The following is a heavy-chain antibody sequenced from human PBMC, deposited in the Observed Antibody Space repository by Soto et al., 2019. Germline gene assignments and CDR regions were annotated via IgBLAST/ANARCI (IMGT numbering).Heavy chain of an antibody. D-gene: IGHD6-13*01. CDR2: INAGNGNT. V-gene: IGHV1-3*01. Sequence: GASVKVSCKASGYTFTSYAMHWVRQAPGQRLEWMGWINAGNGNTKYSQKFQGRVTITRDTSASTAYMELSSLRSEDTAVYYCAGQGTAAGTFYYYYYMDVWGKGTQVTVSS. CDR1: GYTFTSYA. CDR3: AGQGTAAGTFYYYYYMDV. J-gene: IGHJ6*03.